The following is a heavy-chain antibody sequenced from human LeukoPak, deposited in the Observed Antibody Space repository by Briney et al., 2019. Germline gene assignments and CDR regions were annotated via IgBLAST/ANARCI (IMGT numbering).Heavy chain of an antibody. V-gene: IGHV3-23*01. CDR2: LSGTGDST. CDR1: GFTFINYA. D-gene: IGHD3-9*01. CDR3: AKVLSLRHFDWELYIAH. Sequence: GGSLRLSCGASGFTFINYAMSWVRLAPGKVLEWVSTLSGTGDSTYYADSVKGRLTISRDNSTNTLYLQMNSLRAEDTAVYYCAKVLSLRHFDWELYIAHWCQGTLVTVSS. J-gene: IGHJ4*02.